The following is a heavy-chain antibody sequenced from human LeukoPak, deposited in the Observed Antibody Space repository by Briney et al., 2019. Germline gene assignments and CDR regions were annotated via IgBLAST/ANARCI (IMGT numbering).Heavy chain of an antibody. CDR1: GGSVSSGSYY. Sequence: SETLSLTCTVSGGSVSSGSYYWSWIRQPPGKGLEWIGYIYYTGSTYDNPSLKSRLTMSVDTSKNQFSLKLTSVTAADTAVYYCARDRRGYGDLDYWGQGTLVTVS. J-gene: IGHJ4*02. CDR3: ARDRRGYGDLDY. V-gene: IGHV4-30-4*08. CDR2: IYYTGST. D-gene: IGHD4-17*01.